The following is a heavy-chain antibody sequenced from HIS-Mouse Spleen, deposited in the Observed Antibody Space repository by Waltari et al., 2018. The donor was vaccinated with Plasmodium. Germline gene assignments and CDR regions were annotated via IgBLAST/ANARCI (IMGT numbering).Heavy chain of an antibody. CDR3: ASSWYWYFDL. Sequence: EVQLVESGGGLVQPGGSLRLSCAASAFTFSSYWMSWVRQAPGKGLEWVANIKQDGSEKYYVDSVKGRFTISRDNAKNSLYLQKNSLRAEDTAVYYCASSWYWYFDLWGRGTLVTVSS. CDR1: AFTFSSYW. CDR2: IKQDGSEK. V-gene: IGHV3-7*01. J-gene: IGHJ2*01. D-gene: IGHD6-13*01.